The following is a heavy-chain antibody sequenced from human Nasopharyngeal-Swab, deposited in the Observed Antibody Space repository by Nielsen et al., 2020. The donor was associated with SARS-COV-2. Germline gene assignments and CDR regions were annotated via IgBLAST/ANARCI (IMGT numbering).Heavy chain of an antibody. Sequence: ASVKVSCKASGYTFTSYYMHWVRQAPGQGLEWMGIINPSGGSTSYAQKFQGRVTMTRDTSTSTVCMELSSLRSEDTAVYYCARDRGVNDYVWGSYRKSDAFDIWGQGIMVTVSS. D-gene: IGHD3-16*02. J-gene: IGHJ3*02. CDR2: INPSGGST. CDR1: GYTFTSYY. CDR3: ARDRGVNDYVWGSYRKSDAFDI. V-gene: IGHV1-46*01.